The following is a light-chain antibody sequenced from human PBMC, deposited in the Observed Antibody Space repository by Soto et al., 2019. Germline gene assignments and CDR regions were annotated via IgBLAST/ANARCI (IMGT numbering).Light chain of an antibody. CDR2: GAS. CDR3: QQYGGSPRT. V-gene: IGKV3-20*01. CDR1: QSVTKS. J-gene: IGKJ1*01. Sequence: EIVLTQSPGTLSLSPGQRATLSCRASQSVTKSLAWYQQKPGQAPRLLIYGASCRATGIPDRFSGSGSGTDFTLTISRLEPEEFEVYYCQQYGGSPRTFGQGTKVE.